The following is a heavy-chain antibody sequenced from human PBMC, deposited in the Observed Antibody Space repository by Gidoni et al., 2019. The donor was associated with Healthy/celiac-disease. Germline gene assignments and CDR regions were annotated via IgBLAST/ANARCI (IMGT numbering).Heavy chain of an antibody. CDR1: GFTFGDYA. CDR3: TREHHGDY. Sequence: EVQLVEYGGGVVQPGRSLRRSCTASGFTFGDYAMSWFRQAPGKGLEWVGFIRSKAYGGTTEYAASVKGRFTISRDDSKSIAYLQMNSLKTEDTAVYYCTREHHGDYWGQGTLVTVSS. V-gene: IGHV3-49*03. CDR2: IRSKAYGGTT. J-gene: IGHJ4*02.